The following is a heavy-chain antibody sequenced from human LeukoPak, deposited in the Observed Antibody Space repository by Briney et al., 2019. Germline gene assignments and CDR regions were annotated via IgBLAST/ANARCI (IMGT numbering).Heavy chain of an antibody. CDR2: INHSGST. D-gene: IGHD3-10*01. Sequence: SETLSLTCAVYGGSFGGYYWSWIRQPPGKGLEWIGEINHSGSTNYNPSLKSRVTISVDTSKNQFSLKLSSVTAADTAVYYCARGKFPPFYGSGHDLKGVWFDPWGQGTLVTVSS. CDR3: ARGKFPPFYGSGHDLKGVWFDP. CDR1: GGSFGGYY. V-gene: IGHV4-34*01. J-gene: IGHJ5*02.